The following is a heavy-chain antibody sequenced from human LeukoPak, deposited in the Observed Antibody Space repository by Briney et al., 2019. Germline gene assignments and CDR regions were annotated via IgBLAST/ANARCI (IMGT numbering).Heavy chain of an antibody. D-gene: IGHD6-25*01. Sequence: GGSLRLSCAASGFTFSSYAMHWVRQAPGKGLEWVAVISYDGSNKYYADSVKGRFTISRDNSKNTLYLQMNSLRAEDTAVYYCARDVYSSDYYGMDVWGQGTTVTVSS. CDR1: GFTFSSYA. CDR3: ARDVYSSDYYGMDV. J-gene: IGHJ6*02. CDR2: ISYDGSNK. V-gene: IGHV3-30*04.